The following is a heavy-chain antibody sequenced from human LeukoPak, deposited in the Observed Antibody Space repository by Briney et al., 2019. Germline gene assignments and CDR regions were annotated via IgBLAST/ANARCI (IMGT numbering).Heavy chain of an antibody. CDR3: ARPNMVRGVIAPIAGAFDY. Sequence: QAGGSLRLSCAASGFTFSSYWMSWVRQAPGKGLEWVANIKQDGSEKYYVDSVKGRFTISRDNAKNSLYLQMNSLRAEDTAVYYCARPNMVRGVIAPIAGAFDYWGQGTLVTVSS. CDR1: GFTFSSYW. V-gene: IGHV3-7*01. CDR2: IKQDGSEK. J-gene: IGHJ4*02. D-gene: IGHD3-10*01.